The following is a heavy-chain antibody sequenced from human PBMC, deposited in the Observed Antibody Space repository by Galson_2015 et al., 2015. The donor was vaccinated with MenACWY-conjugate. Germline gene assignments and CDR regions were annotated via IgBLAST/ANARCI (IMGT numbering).Heavy chain of an antibody. V-gene: IGHV3-23*01. CDR2: ISGSGGST. D-gene: IGHD3-10*01. CDR3: AKDLRLWFS. Sequence: SLRLSCAVSGFTFSTYAMTWVRQAPGKGLEWVSTISGSGGSTYYADSVKGRFTISRDNSKNTLYLQMNSLRAEDTAVYYCAKDLRLWFSWGQGTLVTGSS. CDR1: GFTFSTYA. J-gene: IGHJ4*02.